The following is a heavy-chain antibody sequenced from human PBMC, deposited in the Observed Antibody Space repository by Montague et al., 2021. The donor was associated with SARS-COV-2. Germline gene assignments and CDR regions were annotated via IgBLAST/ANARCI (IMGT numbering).Heavy chain of an antibody. J-gene: IGHJ4*02. CDR1: GGSFSGYY. V-gene: IGHV4-34*01. D-gene: IGHD6-19*01. CDR2: INHSGST. Sequence: SETLSLTCAVYGGSFSGYYWSWIRQPPGKGLEWIGEINHSGSTNYNPSLKSRVTISVDTSKNQFSLKLSSVTAADTVVYYCARGSRQWLVRPPHYYYFDYWGQGALVTVSS. CDR3: ARGSRQWLVRPPHYYYFDY.